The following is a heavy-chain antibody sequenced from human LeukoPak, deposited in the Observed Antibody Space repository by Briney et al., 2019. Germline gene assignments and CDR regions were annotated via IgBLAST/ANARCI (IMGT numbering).Heavy chain of an antibody. CDR1: GFTFSSYE. Sequence: GASLQISCAASGFTFSSYEMNWVRQAPGKGLEWVSYISSSGSTIYYADSVKGRLTISRDNAKNSLYLQMNSLRAEDTAVYYCARDGLEYCSGGSCYYDYWGQGTLVTVSS. D-gene: IGHD2-15*01. J-gene: IGHJ4*02. CDR3: ARDGLEYCSGGSCYYDY. CDR2: ISSSGSTI. V-gene: IGHV3-48*03.